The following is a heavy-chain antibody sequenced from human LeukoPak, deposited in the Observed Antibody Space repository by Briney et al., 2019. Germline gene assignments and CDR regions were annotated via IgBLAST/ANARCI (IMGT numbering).Heavy chain of an antibody. CDR3: AIDVLHRIHYDSSAYYPGSSY. CDR2: ISAYNAYT. Sequence: ASVKVSCKASGYTFTSYGISWVRQAPGQGLEWMGWISAYNAYTYYAQKLQGRVTMTTDTSTSTAYMEMRSLRSDDMAVYYCAIDVLHRIHYDSSAYYPGSSYWGQGTLVTVSS. V-gene: IGHV1-18*03. CDR1: GYTFTSYG. D-gene: IGHD3-22*01. J-gene: IGHJ4*02.